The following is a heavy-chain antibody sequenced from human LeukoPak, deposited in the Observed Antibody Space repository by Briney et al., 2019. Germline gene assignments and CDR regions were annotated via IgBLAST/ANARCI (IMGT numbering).Heavy chain of an antibody. CDR1: GVSISSYY. V-gene: IGHV4-59*01. Sequence: SETLSLTCTVSGVSISSYYWTWIRQPPGKGLEWIGNIDYSSNTKYTPSLKSRVTISVDTSKNQFSLKLSSVPAADTAVYYCARWYYDSSGYRYFDYWGQGTLVTVSS. D-gene: IGHD3-22*01. CDR3: ARWYYDSSGYRYFDY. CDR2: IDYSSNT. J-gene: IGHJ4*02.